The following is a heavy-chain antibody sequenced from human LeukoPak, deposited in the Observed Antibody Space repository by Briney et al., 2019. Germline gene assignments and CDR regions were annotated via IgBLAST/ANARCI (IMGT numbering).Heavy chain of an antibody. J-gene: IGHJ4*02. CDR2: INHSGST. CDR1: GGSFSGYY. V-gene: IGHV4-34*01. D-gene: IGHD3-3*01. Sequence: PSETLSLTCAVYGGSFSGYYWSWIRQPSGKGLEWIGEINHSGSTNYNPSLKSRVTISVDTSKNQFSLKLSSVTAADTAVYYCARGYYTIDYWGQGTLVTVSS. CDR3: ARGYYTIDY.